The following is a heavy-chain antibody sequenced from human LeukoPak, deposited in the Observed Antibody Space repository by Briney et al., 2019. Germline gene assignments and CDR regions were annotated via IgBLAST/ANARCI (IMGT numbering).Heavy chain of an antibody. J-gene: IGHJ4*01. CDR1: GGSISTTGYY. V-gene: IGHV4-39*01. CDR2: IYYSGST. CDR3: ASDKGYSNNYFDY. D-gene: IGHD6-13*01. Sequence: SETLSLTCTVSGGSISTTGYYWAWIRQPPGKGLEWIASIYYSGSTYYNSPLKSRVTISVDTSRNQFSLKLSSVTAADTALYYCASDKGYSNNYFDYWGQGTLVTVS.